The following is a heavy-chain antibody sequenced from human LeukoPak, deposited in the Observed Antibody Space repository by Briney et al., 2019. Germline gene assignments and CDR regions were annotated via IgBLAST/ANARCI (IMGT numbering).Heavy chain of an antibody. J-gene: IGHJ3*02. CDR1: GFTFSDYA. CDR2: IYSGGST. CDR3: ARGGYYYDISGAFDI. V-gene: IGHV3-53*04. Sequence: PGGSLRLSCTTSGFTFSDYAMTWVRQAPGKGLEWVSVIYSGGSTYYADSVKGRFTISRHNSKNTLYLQMNSLRAEDTAVYYCARGGYYYDISGAFDIWGQGTMVTVSS. D-gene: IGHD3-22*01.